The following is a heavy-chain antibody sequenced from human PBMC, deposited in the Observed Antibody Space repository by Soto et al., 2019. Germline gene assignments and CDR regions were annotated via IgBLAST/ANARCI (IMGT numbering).Heavy chain of an antibody. CDR2: ISYDGSNK. V-gene: IGHV3-30-3*01. CDR1: GFTFSSYA. J-gene: IGHJ4*02. D-gene: IGHD3-9*01. Sequence: LRLSCAASGFTFSSYAMHWVRQAPGKGLEWVAVISYDGSNKYYADSVKGRFTISRDNSKNTLYLQMNSLRAEDTAVYYCATLTYYDTLTGYSFDYWGQGTLVTVSS. CDR3: ATLTYYDTLTGYSFDY.